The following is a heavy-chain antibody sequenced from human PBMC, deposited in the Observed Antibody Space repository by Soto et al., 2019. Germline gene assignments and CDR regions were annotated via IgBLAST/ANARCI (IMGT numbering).Heavy chain of an antibody. V-gene: IGHV1-2*04. CDR3: ARESGGATATLGYYYFDMDV. Sequence: QVPLVQSGAEVRKPGASVTVSCRSSGDSFNDYYIHWVRQAPGQGFEWMGWINPNGGVTKYAQKFQGWVSMTRDTSLRTVYMQLSRLRSDDTAVYYCARESGGATATLGYYYFDMDVWGTGTTVTVSS. D-gene: IGHD1-26*01. J-gene: IGHJ6*03. CDR2: INPNGGVT. CDR1: GDSFNDYY.